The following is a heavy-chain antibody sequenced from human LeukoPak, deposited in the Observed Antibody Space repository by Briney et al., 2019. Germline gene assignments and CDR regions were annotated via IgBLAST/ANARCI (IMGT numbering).Heavy chain of an antibody. Sequence: IYYSGSTYYNPSLKSRVTISVDTSKNQFSLKLSSVTAADTAVYYCARGYDSSGYYPPFFDYWGQGTLVTVSS. V-gene: IGHV4-30-4*07. CDR2: IYYSGST. J-gene: IGHJ4*02. D-gene: IGHD3-22*01. CDR3: ARGYDSSGYYPPFFDY.